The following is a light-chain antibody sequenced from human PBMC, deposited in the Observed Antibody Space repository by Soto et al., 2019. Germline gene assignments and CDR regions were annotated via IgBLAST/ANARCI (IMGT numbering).Light chain of an antibody. CDR1: QSISSW. CDR2: KAS. V-gene: IGKV1-5*03. Sequence: DIQMTQSPSTLSASVGDRVTITCRASQSISSWLAWYQQKPGKAPKLLIYKASSLESGVPSRFSGSGSGTEFSLTISSLQTDDFGTYYCQQYNAYSWTFGQGTKVDIK. CDR3: QQYNAYSWT. J-gene: IGKJ1*01.